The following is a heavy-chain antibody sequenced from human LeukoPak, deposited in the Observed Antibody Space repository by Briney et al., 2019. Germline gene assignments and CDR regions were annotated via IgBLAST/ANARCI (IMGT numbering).Heavy chain of an antibody. D-gene: IGHD3-16*02. V-gene: IGHV3-48*03. J-gene: IGHJ4*02. CDR3: ARDGYYDYVWGSYRYALFDY. CDR2: ISSSGSTI. Sequence: GGSLRLSCAASGFTFSGYEMNWVRQAPGKGLEWVSYISSSGSTIYYADSVKGRFTISRDNAKNSLYLQMNSLRAEDTAVYYCARDGYYDYVWGSYRYALFDYWGQGTLVTVSS. CDR1: GFTFSGYE.